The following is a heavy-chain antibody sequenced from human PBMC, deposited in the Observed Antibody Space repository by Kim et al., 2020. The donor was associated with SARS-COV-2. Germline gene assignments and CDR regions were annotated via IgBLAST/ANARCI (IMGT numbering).Heavy chain of an antibody. Sequence: GGSLRLSCAASGFTFSSYEMNWVRQAPGKGLEWVSYISSSGSTIYYADSVKGRFTISRDNAKNSLYLQMNSLRAEDTAVYYCASWYYDFWSGLDPWGQGTLVTVSS. D-gene: IGHD3-3*01. CDR2: ISSSGSTI. CDR1: GFTFSSYE. V-gene: IGHV3-48*03. CDR3: ASWYYDFWSGLDP. J-gene: IGHJ5*02.